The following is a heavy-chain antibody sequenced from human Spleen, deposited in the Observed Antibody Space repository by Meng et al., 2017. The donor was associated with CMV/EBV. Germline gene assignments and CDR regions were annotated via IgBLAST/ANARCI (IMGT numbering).Heavy chain of an antibody. V-gene: IGHV4-34*01. CDR1: GGPFSGYY. D-gene: IGHD3-3*01. CDR3: ALRSDLHWFDP. J-gene: IGHJ5*02. Sequence: SQTLSLTCAVYGGPFSGYYWTWIRQLPGKGLEWIGEINHGGYSIYNPSLKGRVTISLDTSKNQFSLNVKSVTAADTAVYYCALRSDLHWFDPWGQGTLVTVSS. CDR2: INHGGYS.